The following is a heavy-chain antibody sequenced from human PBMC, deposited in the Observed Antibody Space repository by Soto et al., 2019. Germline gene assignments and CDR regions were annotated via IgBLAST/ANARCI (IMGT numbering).Heavy chain of an antibody. V-gene: IGHV1-18*01. J-gene: IGHJ6*02. CDR2: ISAYNGNT. CDR1: GCTFTSYG. D-gene: IGHD5-18*01. Sequence: QVQLVQSGAEVKKPGASVKISCKASGCTFTSYGISWVRQAPGQGLEWMGWISAYNGNTNYAQKLQGRVTMTTDTSTSTAYMELRSLRSDDTAVYYCARDRIGYNHYYYGMDVWGQGTTVTVSS. CDR3: ARDRIGYNHYYYGMDV.